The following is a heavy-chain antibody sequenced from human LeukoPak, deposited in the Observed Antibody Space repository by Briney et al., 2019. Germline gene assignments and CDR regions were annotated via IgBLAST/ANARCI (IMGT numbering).Heavy chain of an antibody. D-gene: IGHD3-10*01. J-gene: IGHJ5*02. CDR1: GYTFTSYD. CDR3: ARVKVRGVIIRWFDP. Sequence: ASVKVSCKASGYTFTSYDINWVRQATGQGLEWTGWMNPNSGNTGYAQKFQGRVTMTRNTSISTAYMELSSLRSEDTAVYYCARVKVRGVIIRWFDPWGQGTLVTVSS. V-gene: IGHV1-8*01. CDR2: MNPNSGNT.